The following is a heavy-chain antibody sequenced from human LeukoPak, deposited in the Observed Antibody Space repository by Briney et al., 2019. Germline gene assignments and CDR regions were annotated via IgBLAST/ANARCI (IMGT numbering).Heavy chain of an antibody. CDR2: ISYDGSNK. D-gene: IGHD1-1*01. Sequence: GGSLRLSCAASGFTFSSCSMNWVRQAPGKGPEWVAVISYDGSNKYYADSVKGRFTISRDNSKNTLYLQMNSLRAEDTAVYYCAKDGRPYYYYGMDVWGQGTTVTVSS. CDR3: AKDGRPYYYYGMDV. V-gene: IGHV3-30*18. J-gene: IGHJ6*02. CDR1: GFTFSSCS.